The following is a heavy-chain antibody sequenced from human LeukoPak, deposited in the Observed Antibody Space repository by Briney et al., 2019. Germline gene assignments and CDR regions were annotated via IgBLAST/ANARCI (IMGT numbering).Heavy chain of an antibody. V-gene: IGHV3-33*01. CDR2: IWYDGSNK. Sequence: GRSLRLSCAVSGFTFSSYGMHWVRQAPGKGLEWVAVIWYDGSNKYYADSVKGRFTISRDNSKNTLYLQMNSLRAEDTAVYYCARGTIRFLEWLLYTLPDYWGQGTLVTVSS. J-gene: IGHJ4*02. CDR1: GFTFSSYG. CDR3: ARGTIRFLEWLLYTLPDY. D-gene: IGHD3-3*01.